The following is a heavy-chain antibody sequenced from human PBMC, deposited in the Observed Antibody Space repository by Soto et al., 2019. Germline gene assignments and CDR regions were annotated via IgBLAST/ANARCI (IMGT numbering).Heavy chain of an antibody. CDR2: ISDGGGRT. J-gene: IGHJ4*02. D-gene: IGHD1-20*01. CDR1: GFTFSSYA. CDR3: AKGLTGTTSGNY. Sequence: EVQLLESGGGLVQPGGSLRLSCAASGFTFSSYAMSWVRQAPGKGLEWVSGISDGGGRTYYADSMKGRFPISRDNSKNTLYLQMNSLRAEDTGVYYCAKGLTGTTSGNYWGQGTLVTVSS. V-gene: IGHV3-23*01.